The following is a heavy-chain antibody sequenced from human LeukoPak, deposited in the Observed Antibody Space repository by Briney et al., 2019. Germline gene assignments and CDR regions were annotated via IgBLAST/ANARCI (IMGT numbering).Heavy chain of an antibody. Sequence: SETLSLTCTVSGGSISSSSYYWGWIRQPPGKGLEWIGSIYYSGSTYYNPSLKSRVTISVDTSKNQFSLKLSSVTAADTAVYYCARGDIVVVPAYYYYYGMDVWGQGTTVTVSS. CDR3: ARGDIVVVPAYYYYYGMDV. J-gene: IGHJ6*02. D-gene: IGHD2-2*01. V-gene: IGHV4-39*07. CDR1: GGSISSSSYY. CDR2: IYYSGST.